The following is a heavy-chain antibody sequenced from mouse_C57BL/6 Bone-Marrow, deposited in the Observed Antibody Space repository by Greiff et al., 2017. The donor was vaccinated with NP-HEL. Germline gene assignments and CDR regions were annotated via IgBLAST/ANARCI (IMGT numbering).Heavy chain of an antibody. Sequence: VQLQQPGAELVMPGASVKLSCKASGYTFTSYWMHWVKQRPGQGLEWIGEIDPSDSYTNYIQKFKGKSTLTVDKSSSTAYMQLSSLTSEDSAVYYCARFHYYGSSYYFDYWGQGTTLTVSS. J-gene: IGHJ2*01. D-gene: IGHD1-1*01. CDR2: IDPSDSYT. V-gene: IGHV1-69*01. CDR1: GYTFTSYW. CDR3: ARFHYYGSSYYFDY.